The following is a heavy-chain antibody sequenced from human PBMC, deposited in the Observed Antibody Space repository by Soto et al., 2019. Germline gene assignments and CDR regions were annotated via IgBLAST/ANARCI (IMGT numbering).Heavy chain of an antibody. CDR3: ARPILSHYYYYGMDV. J-gene: IGHJ6*02. CDR1: GGTFSSYA. CDR2: IIPIFGTA. Sequence: SVKVSCKASGGTFSSYAISWVRQAPGQGLEWMGGIIPIFGTANYAQKFQGRVTITADESTSTAYMELSSLRSEDTAVYYCARPILSHYYYYGMDVWGQGTTITVSS. D-gene: IGHD2-2*02. V-gene: IGHV1-69*13.